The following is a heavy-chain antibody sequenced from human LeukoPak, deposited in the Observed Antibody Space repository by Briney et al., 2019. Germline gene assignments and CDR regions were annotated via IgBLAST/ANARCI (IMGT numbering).Heavy chain of an antibody. D-gene: IGHD2-2*01. Sequence: SETLSLTCAVSGYSISSGYYWGWIRQPAGKGLEWIGSIYHSGSTYYNPSLKSRVTISVDTSKNQFSLKLSSVTAADTAVYHCARHAFTIVVVPAATVGLPVGRFDPWGQGTLVTVSS. CDR1: GYSISSGYY. CDR2: IYHSGST. V-gene: IGHV4-38-2*01. CDR3: ARHAFTIVVVPAATVGLPVGRFDP. J-gene: IGHJ5*02.